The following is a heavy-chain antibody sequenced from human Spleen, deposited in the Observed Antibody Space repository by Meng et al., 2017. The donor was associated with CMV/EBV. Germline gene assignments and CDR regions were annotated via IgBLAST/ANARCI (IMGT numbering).Heavy chain of an antibody. CDR3: ARGWEDGDPLTYIFDS. CDR1: GGTFSSYA. D-gene: IGHD4-17*01. Sequence: SSVKVSCKASGGTFSSYAISWVRQAPGQGLEWMGGIIPIFGTANYAQKFQGRVTITTDESTSTAYMELSSLRSEDTAVYYCARGWEDGDPLTYIFDSWGQGTLVTVSS. V-gene: IGHV1-69*05. J-gene: IGHJ4*02. CDR2: IIPIFGTA.